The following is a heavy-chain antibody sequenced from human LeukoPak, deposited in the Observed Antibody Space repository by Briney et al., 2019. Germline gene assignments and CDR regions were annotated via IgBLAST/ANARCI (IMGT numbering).Heavy chain of an antibody. CDR1: GYSFTSYW. D-gene: IGHD2-8*02. CDR2: IDPGDSFT. Sequence: GESLKISCKGSGYSFTSYWIGWVRQMPGKGLEWMGGIDPGDSFTKYRPSLEGRVTISADKPLSTVYLQWSSLKASDTAIYYCARDGGGVSSWVSHWGQGTLVTVSS. CDR3: ARDGGGVSSWVSH. J-gene: IGHJ4*02. V-gene: IGHV5-10-1*01.